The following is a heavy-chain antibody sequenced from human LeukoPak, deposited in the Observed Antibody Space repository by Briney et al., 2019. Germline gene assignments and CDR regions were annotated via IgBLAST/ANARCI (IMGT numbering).Heavy chain of an antibody. CDR3: VRDFRSADY. J-gene: IGHJ4*02. V-gene: IGHV3-74*01. Sequence: GGSLRLSCAASGFSFSTHCMHWVRHAPGKGPMWVSRICPDGTVTNYADSVKARFSISRDNARNTVYLQMNSLRAEDTAVYYCVRDFRSADYWGQGTLVTVSS. CDR2: ICPDGTVT. CDR1: GFSFSTHC.